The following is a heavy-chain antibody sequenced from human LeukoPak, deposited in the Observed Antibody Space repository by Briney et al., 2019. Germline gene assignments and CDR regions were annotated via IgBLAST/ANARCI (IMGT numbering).Heavy chain of an antibody. D-gene: IGHD1-26*01. V-gene: IGHV4-39*01. CDR1: GGSISSSSYY. J-gene: IGHJ3*02. Sequence: PSETLSLTCTVSGGSISSSSYYWGWIRQPPGQGLEWIGSIYYSGSTYYNPSLKRRVTISVDTSKNQFSLKLSSVTAADTAVYYCASGSGSYYGAFDIWGQGTMVTVSS. CDR3: ASGSGSYYGAFDI. CDR2: IYYSGST.